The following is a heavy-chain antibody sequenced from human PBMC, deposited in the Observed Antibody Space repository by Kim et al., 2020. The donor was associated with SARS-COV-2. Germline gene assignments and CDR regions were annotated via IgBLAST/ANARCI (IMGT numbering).Heavy chain of an antibody. D-gene: IGHD3-16*01. Sequence: GSTTHNPALKTRVPISVDTSKNQFSLKPSSVTAAGTAVYYCARLIPYFDYWGQGTLVTVSS. CDR2: GST. J-gene: IGHJ4*02. CDR3: ARLIPYFDY. V-gene: IGHV4-34*01.